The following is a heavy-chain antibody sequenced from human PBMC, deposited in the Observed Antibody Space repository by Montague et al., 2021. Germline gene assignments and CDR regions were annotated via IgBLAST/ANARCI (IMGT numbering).Heavy chain of an antibody. J-gene: IGHJ6*03. CDR3: ARDTVGASGYFYYYYMDV. Sequence: SETLSLTCAVFGDSINTYSWSWIRQPAGKGLEWIGRLSSGGSTNSNPSLKSRVSMSVDTSKNQFSLKLSSVTAADTAVYFCARDTVGASGYFYYYYMDVWGRGTTVTVSS. V-gene: IGHV4-4*07. CDR2: LSSGGST. CDR1: GDSINTYS. D-gene: IGHD1-26*01.